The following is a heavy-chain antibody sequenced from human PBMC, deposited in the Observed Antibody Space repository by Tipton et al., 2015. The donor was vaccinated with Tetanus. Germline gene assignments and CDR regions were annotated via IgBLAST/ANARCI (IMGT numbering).Heavy chain of an antibody. V-gene: IGHV3-23*01. CDR2: MSGSGGAT. J-gene: IGHJ4*02. CDR3: ARDFSYYFDSKSGFDY. D-gene: IGHD3-22*01. Sequence: SLRLSCAASGFTFSTYSMTWVRQAPGKGLEWVSAMSGSGGATYYADSARGRFTISRDNAKNSLYLQMNSLRDEDTAVYYCARDFSYYFDSKSGFDYWGQGTLVTVSS. CDR1: GFTFSTYS.